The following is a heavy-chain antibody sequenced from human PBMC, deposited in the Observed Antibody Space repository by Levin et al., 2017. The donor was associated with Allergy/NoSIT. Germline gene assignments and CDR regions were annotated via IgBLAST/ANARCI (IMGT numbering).Heavy chain of an antibody. V-gene: IGHV3-21*01. CDR1: GFTFNTYS. CDR3: ARDSGPYLRSSARDY. Sequence: GESLKISCAASGFTFNTYSMNWVRQAPGKGLEWISYISESSSHIYYAGSVRGRFTISRDSVNKSLYLHMSSLRAEDTAIYYCARDSGPYLRSSARDYWGQGTLVTVSS. D-gene: IGHD6-6*01. J-gene: IGHJ4*02. CDR2: ISESSSHI.